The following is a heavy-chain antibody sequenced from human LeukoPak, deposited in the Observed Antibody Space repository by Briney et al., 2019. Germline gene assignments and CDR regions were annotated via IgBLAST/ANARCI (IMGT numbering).Heavy chain of an antibody. CDR2: ISYDGSNK. J-gene: IGHJ4*02. CDR1: GFTFSSYA. Sequence: PGGSLGLSCAASGFTFSSYAMHWVRQAPGKGLEWVAVISYDGSNKYYADSVKGRFTISRDNSKNTLYLQMNSLRAEDTAVYYCARGPSAAYYYDSSGLDYWGQGTLVTVSS. D-gene: IGHD3-22*01. V-gene: IGHV3-30*01. CDR3: ARGPSAAYYYDSSGLDY.